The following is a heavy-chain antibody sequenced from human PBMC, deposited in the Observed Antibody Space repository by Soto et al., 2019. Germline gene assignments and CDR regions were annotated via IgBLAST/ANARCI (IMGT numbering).Heavy chain of an antibody. CDR1: GFTFSYYY. CDR2: ISSSGSTI. D-gene: IGHD2-2*01. Sequence: GGSLRLSCAASGFTFSYYYMSWIRQSPGKGLEWVSYISSSGSTIYYADSVKGRFTISRDNAKNSLYLQMNSLRAEDTAVYYCARDVGSTRHYGMDVWGQGTTVTVSS. V-gene: IGHV3-11*01. J-gene: IGHJ6*02. CDR3: ARDVGSTRHYGMDV.